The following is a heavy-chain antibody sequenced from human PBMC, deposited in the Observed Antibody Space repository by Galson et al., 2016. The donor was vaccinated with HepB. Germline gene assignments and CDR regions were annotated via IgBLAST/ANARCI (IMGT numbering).Heavy chain of an antibody. V-gene: IGHV5-51*01. CDR1: GYSFISYW. J-gene: IGHJ3*01. CDR2: IYPGDSDT. Sequence: QSGAEVKKPGESLKVSCKGSGYSFISYWIGWVRQMPGKGLQWMGLIYPGDSDTRYSPSFQGQVTFSVDKSISTVSLQWRSLKDSDSAMYYCARGLDIETTMGIYGFDFWGQGTMVTVSS. CDR3: ARGLDIETTMGIYGFDF. D-gene: IGHD5-12*01.